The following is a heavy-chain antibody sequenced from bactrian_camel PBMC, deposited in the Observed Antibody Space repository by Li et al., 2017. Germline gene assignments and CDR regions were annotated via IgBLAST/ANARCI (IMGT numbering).Heavy chain of an antibody. CDR3: AADIGPSPRTIAPMNPFAYNY. CDR2: IYTGSGQT. Sequence: VQLVEYGGGLVQPGGFLRLSCAASEKTFLSACMAWFRQPPGTEQVVHRVGVAGIYTGSGQTSYADSVKGRFTISQDNAQNAVYLHMNNLRSEDTGNYFCAADIGPSPRTIAPMNPFAYNYWGQGTQVTVS. V-gene: IGHV3S1*01. J-gene: IGHJ4*01. CDR1: EKTFLSAC. D-gene: IGHD4*01.